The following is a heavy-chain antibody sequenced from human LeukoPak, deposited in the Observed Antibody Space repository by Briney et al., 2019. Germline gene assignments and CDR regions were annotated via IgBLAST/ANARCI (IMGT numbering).Heavy chain of an antibody. CDR3: AREYLYGSGTFFDY. CDR1: GFTFDDYG. Sequence: GGSLRLSCAASGFTFDDYGMSWVRQAPGKGLEWVSGINWNGGSTGYADSVKGRFTISRDNAKNSLYLQMNSLRAEDTAVYYCAREYLYGSGTFFDYWGQGTLVTVSS. J-gene: IGHJ4*02. CDR2: INWNGGST. V-gene: IGHV3-20*04. D-gene: IGHD3-10*01.